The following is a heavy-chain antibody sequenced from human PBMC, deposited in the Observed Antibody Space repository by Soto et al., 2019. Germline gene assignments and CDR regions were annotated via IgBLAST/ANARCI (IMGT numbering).Heavy chain of an antibody. CDR1: GYTFTSYE. D-gene: IGHD3-10*01. V-gene: IGHV1-8*01. J-gene: IGHJ4*02. CDR3: ARGNLLWFGELQR. Sequence: QVQLVQSGAEVKKPGASVKVSCKASGYTFTSYEINWVRQATGQGLEWMGWMNPNSGDTGYAQKFQGRVTMTRNTSKSTAYRGMSSLRSEATAVFYCARGNLLWFGELQRGGQGTLVTVSS. CDR2: MNPNSGDT.